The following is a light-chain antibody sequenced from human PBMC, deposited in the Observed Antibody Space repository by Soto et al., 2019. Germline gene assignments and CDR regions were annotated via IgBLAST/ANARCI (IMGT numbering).Light chain of an antibody. CDR1: GSDIGAYNF. J-gene: IGLJ3*02. Sequence: QSALAQPPSVSGSPGQSATISCTGSGSDIGAYNFVSWYQQHPGKAPKLMIFGVTERPSGVPDRFSGSKSGNTASLTVSGLQADDEAVYYCYSYAGRNIWVFGGGTKVTVL. CDR2: GVT. V-gene: IGLV2-8*01. CDR3: YSYAGRNIWV.